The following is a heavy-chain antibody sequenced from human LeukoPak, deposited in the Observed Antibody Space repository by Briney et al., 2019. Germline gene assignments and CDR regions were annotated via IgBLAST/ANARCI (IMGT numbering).Heavy chain of an antibody. CDR1: GFTFSSYN. D-gene: IGHD1-26*01. Sequence: GGSLRLSCAASGFTFSSYNMNWVRQALGKGLEWVSSISSSSSYIYYADSVKGRFTISRDNAKNSLYLQMNSLRAEDTAVYYCARASGSYFIDYWGQGTLVTVSS. CDR2: ISSSSSYI. J-gene: IGHJ4*02. V-gene: IGHV3-21*01. CDR3: ARASGSYFIDY.